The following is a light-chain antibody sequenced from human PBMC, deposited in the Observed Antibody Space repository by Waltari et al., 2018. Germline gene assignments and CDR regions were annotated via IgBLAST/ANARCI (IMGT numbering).Light chain of an antibody. CDR3: QQYSDWPLT. CDR2: DAS. J-gene: IGKJ4*01. Sequence: EIVLTQSPATLSLSPGERATLSCRASQSVNEYLAWYQQIPGQAPRLLIYDASNRATGIPARFSGSGSGTDFTLTISSLEPEDFAIYYCQQYSDWPLTFGGGTKVEIK. V-gene: IGKV3-11*01. CDR1: QSVNEY.